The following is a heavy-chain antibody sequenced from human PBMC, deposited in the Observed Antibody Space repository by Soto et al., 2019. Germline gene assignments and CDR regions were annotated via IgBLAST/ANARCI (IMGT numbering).Heavy chain of an antibody. D-gene: IGHD3-9*01. CDR3: AGRTGYPFDY. J-gene: IGHJ4*02. CDR2: VGGNGLDT. CDR1: GFIFSNYA. V-gene: IGHV3-23*01. Sequence: EVQLLESGGGLVQPGGSLRLSCAASGFIFSNYAMNWVRQAPGKGLEWVSAVGGNGLDTYYADSVKGRFTISGDNPKNTLYLQINSLIAEDTAVYYCAGRTGYPFDYWGQGTLVTVSS.